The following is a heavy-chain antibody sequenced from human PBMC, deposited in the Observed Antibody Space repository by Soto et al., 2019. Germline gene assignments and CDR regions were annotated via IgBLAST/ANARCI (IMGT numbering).Heavy chain of an antibody. CDR2: INHSGST. Sequence: QVQLQQWGAGLLKPSETLSLTCAVYGGSFSGYYWSWIRQPPGKGLEWIGEINHSGSTNYNPSLKARGTISVDTSKNQFSLKLSSVTAAHTAVYYCARGYCSGGSCHASGGFDYWGQGTLVTVSS. J-gene: IGHJ4*02. V-gene: IGHV4-34*01. CDR1: GGSFSGYY. D-gene: IGHD2-15*01. CDR3: ARGYCSGGSCHASGGFDY.